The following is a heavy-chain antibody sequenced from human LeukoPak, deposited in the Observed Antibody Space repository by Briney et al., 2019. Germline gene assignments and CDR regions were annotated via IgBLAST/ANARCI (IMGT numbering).Heavy chain of an antibody. V-gene: IGHV1-2*06. CDR2: INPNSGGT. CDR3: AREENCSGGSCYYY. CDR1: GYTFTGYY. Sequence: VASVKVSCKASGYTFTGYYMHWVRQAPGQGLEWMGRINPNSGGTNYAQKFQGRVTMTRDTSISTAYMELSRLTSDDTAVYYRAREENCSGGSCYYYWGQGTLVTVSS. J-gene: IGHJ4*02. D-gene: IGHD2-15*01.